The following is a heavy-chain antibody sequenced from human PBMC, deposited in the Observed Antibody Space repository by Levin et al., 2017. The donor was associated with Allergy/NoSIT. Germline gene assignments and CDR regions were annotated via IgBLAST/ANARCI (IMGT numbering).Heavy chain of an antibody. CDR3: ARVLRFYYYYYMDV. CDR1: GFTFSSYG. D-gene: IGHD5-12*01. J-gene: IGHJ6*03. CDR2: IWDDGYKK. V-gene: IGHV3-33*01. Sequence: GGSLRLSCAASGFTFSSYGMHWVRQAPGKVLEWVAVIWDDGYKKYYADSVKGRFTISRDNSKNTLYLQMNSLRAEDTAVYYCARVLRFYYYYYMDVWGKGTTVTVSS.